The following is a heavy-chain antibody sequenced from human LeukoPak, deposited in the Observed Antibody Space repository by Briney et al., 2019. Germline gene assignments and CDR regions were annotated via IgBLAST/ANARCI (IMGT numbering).Heavy chain of an antibody. CDR2: IIPIFGTA. CDR3: ARDEFGYPTGHDY. CDR1: GGTFSSYA. D-gene: IGHD5-12*01. J-gene: IGHJ4*02. Sequence: ASVKVSCKASGGTFSSYAISWVRQAPGQGLEWMGGIIPIFGTANYAQKFQGRVTITADESTSTAYMELSSLRSEDTAVYYCARDEFGYPTGHDYWGQGTLVTVSS. V-gene: IGHV1-69*13.